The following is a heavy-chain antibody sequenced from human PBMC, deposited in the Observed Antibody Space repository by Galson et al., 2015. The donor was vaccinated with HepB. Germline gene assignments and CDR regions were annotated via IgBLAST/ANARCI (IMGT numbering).Heavy chain of an antibody. J-gene: IGHJ4*02. Sequence: SLRLSCAASGFTFSSYAMNWVRQAPGKGLEWVSDISGSGGSTYYADSVKGRFTISRDNSKNTLSLQMNSLRAEDTALYYCAKSGQWLRGGYFDYWGQGTLVTVSS. V-gene: IGHV3-23*01. CDR3: AKSGQWLRGGYFDY. CDR1: GFTFSSYA. D-gene: IGHD6-19*01. CDR2: ISGSGGST.